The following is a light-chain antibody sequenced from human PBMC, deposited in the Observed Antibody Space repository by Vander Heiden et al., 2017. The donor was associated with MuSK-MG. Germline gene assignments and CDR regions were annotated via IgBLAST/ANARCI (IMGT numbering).Light chain of an antibody. V-gene: IGKV3-11*01. CDR2: DAS. J-gene: IGKJ2*01. CDR3: QQRSDSYT. Sequence: VLTQSPATLSLSPGERATLSCRASQSVSSPLAWFQQKPGQAPRLLIYDASNRATGIPARFSGSGSGTDSTLTISGLEPEDFAVYYCQQRSDSYTFGQGTKLEIK. CDR1: QSVSSP.